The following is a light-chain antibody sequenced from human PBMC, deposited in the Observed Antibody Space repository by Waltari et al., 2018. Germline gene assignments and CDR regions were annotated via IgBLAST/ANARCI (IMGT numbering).Light chain of an antibody. Sequence: QSVLTPPPSASGTPGQRVTISCSGSSSNIGSHYVYWYQQLPGTAPKLLIYRNNQRPSGVPDRFCGSKSGTSASLAISGLRSEDEADYYCAAWDDSLSGRVFGGGTKLTVL. J-gene: IGLJ2*01. V-gene: IGLV1-47*01. CDR3: AAWDDSLSGRV. CDR2: RNN. CDR1: SSNIGSHY.